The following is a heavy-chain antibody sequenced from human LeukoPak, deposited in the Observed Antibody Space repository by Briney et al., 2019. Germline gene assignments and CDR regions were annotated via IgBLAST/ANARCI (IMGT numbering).Heavy chain of an antibody. D-gene: IGHD1-26*01. J-gene: IGHJ4*02. V-gene: IGHV4-38-2*01. Sequence: SETLSLTCAVSGYSLGSGFYCGCVRQPPGKGLEWIGNMHHTGTIYYNPSLRRRLTISKDTSKRPFSLTVDSVTAADTAVYYCATGRYPGSVDYWGQGILVAVSS. CDR3: ATGRYPGSVDY. CDR2: MHHTGTI. CDR1: GYSLGSGFY.